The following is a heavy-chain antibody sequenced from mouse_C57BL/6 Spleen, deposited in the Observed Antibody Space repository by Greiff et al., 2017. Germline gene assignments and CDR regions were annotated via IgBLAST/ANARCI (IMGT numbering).Heavy chain of an antibody. CDR1: GYSFTGYY. J-gene: IGHJ2*01. D-gene: IGHD1-1*01. CDR3: ARRRRGSSYGTMDY. CDR2: INPSTGGT. Sequence: EVQLQQSGPELVKPGASVKISCKASGYSFTGYYMNWVKQSPEKSLEWIGEINPSTGGTTYNQKFKAKATLTVDKSSSTAYMQLKSLTSEDSAVEYCARRRRGSSYGTMDYWGQGTTLTVSS. V-gene: IGHV1-42*01.